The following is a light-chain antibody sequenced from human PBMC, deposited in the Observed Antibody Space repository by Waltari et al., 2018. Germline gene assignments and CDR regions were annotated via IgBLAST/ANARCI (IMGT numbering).Light chain of an antibody. CDR2: RSS. J-gene: IGKJ2*01. Sequence: DIKMTQSPSSLSASLGDRVTITCRASQDIDNYVVWVQQRPGKAPKSLSYRSSILQSGVPSKFSGSGSGTDFTLTISSLQPEDFATYYCQQYITSPYTFGQGTKLEIK. CDR1: QDIDNY. V-gene: IGKV1-16*02. CDR3: QQYITSPYT.